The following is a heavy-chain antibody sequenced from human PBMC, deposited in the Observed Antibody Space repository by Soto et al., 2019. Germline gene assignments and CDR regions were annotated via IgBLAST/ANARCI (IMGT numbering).Heavy chain of an antibody. J-gene: IGHJ6*02. V-gene: IGHV1-8*01. CDR1: GYTFTSYD. D-gene: IGHD3-3*01. CDR3: ARDWSANSSQYGIDV. Sequence: RASVKVSCKASGYTFTSYDINWVRQATGQGLEGMGWMNPNSGNSGYAQKFQGRVTMTRNTSISTAYMELSRLRSEDTAAYYCARDWSANSSQYGIDVWDQGPTVTVSS. CDR2: MNPNSGNS.